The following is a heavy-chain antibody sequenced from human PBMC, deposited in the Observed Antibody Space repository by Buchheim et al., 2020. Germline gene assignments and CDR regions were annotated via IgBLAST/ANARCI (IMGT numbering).Heavy chain of an antibody. J-gene: IGHJ6*02. V-gene: IGHV3-7*01. Sequence: EVQLVESGGGLVQPGGSLRLSCAASGFTFSSYWMSWVRQAPGKGLEWVANIKQDGSEKYYVDSVKGRFTISRDNAKNSLYLQMNSLRAEDTAVYYCARSSGYDFYDYYGMDVWGQGTT. CDR3: ARSSGYDFYDYYGMDV. CDR2: IKQDGSEK. CDR1: GFTFSSYW. D-gene: IGHD5-12*01.